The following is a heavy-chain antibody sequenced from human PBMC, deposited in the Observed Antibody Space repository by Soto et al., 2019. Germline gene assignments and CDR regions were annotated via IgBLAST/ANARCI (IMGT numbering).Heavy chain of an antibody. D-gene: IGHD2-15*01. CDR2: ISSSSSTI. CDR1: GFTFSSYS. V-gene: IGHV3-48*02. Sequence: EVQLVESGGGLVQPGGSLRLSCAASGFTFSSYSMNWVRQAPGKGLEWVSYISSSSSTIYYADSVKGRFTISRDNAKKSLYLQMTSLRDEDTAVYYCARDIPYCSGGSCPGGYGGQGSLVTVSS. CDR3: ARDIPYCSGGSCPGGY. J-gene: IGHJ4*02.